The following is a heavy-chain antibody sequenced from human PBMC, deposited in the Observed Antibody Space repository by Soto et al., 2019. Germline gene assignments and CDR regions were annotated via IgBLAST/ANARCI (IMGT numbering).Heavy chain of an antibody. J-gene: IGHJ6*02. CDR1: GGSISSSSYY. CDR3: ARVPDV. Sequence: PSETLSLTCTVSGGSISSSSYYWGWIRQPPGKGLEWIGYIYHSESTYHNPSLKSRVTISVDRSKNQFSLKLSSVTAADTAVYYCARVPDVWGQGTTVTVSS. V-gene: IGHV4-30-2*01. CDR2: IYHSEST.